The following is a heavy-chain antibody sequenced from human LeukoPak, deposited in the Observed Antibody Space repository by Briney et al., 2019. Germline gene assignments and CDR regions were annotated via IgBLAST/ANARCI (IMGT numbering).Heavy chain of an antibody. CDR1: GFTFSSYE. CDR2: ISRTGAYI. Sequence: GGSLRLSCAASGFTFSSYEMNWVRQAPGKGLEWVASISRTGAYIYYADSVQGRFIISRDNANSSLYLTMRSLRAEDTALYYCVKDVSVDSKGFWYFDLWGRGTLVTVSS. D-gene: IGHD3-22*01. V-gene: IGHV3-21*01. CDR3: VKDVSVDSKGFWYFDL. J-gene: IGHJ2*01.